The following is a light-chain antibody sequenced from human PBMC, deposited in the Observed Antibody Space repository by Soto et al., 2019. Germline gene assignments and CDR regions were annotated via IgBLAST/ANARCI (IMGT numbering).Light chain of an antibody. CDR1: QGVGNW. CDR2: SVY. J-gene: IGKJ3*01. V-gene: IGKV1D-12*01. CDR3: QQANSFPVT. Sequence: DPQMTQSPSSVSAFIGDRVTVTCRASQGVGNWLAWYQQKPGQAPKLLIYSVYTLQSGVPARFSGSGSGTDFTLTISSLQPEDVATYYCQQANSFPVTFGPGTKVDVK.